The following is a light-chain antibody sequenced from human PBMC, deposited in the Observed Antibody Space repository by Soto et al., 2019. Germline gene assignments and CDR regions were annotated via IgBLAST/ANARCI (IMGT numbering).Light chain of an antibody. CDR2: DVT. V-gene: IGLV2-14*01. CDR1: SSDVGDNNY. Sequence: QSALTQPASVSGSPGQSITISCTGTSSDVGDNNYVSWYQQHPGKAPKLMIYDVTHRPSGISNRFSGSKSGNTASLPISGLQAEDEDDYYCSSYKSSSTLYVFGTGTKLTVL. J-gene: IGLJ1*01. CDR3: SSYKSSSTLYV.